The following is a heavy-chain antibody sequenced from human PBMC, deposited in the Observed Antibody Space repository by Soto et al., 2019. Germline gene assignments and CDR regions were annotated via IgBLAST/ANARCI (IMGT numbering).Heavy chain of an antibody. Sequence: GESLKISCKGSGYSFTSYWIGWVRQMPGKGLEWMGIIYPGDSDTRYSPSLQGQVTISADKSISTAYLQWSSLKASDTAMYYCAKTTYSSSWYYYFGYWGQGTLVTVSS. D-gene: IGHD6-13*01. V-gene: IGHV5-51*01. J-gene: IGHJ4*02. CDR2: IYPGDSDT. CDR1: GYSFTSYW. CDR3: AKTTYSSSWYYYFGY.